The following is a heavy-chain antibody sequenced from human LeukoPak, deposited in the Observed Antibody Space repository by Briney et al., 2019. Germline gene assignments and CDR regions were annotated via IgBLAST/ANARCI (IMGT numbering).Heavy chain of an antibody. J-gene: IGHJ4*02. CDR3: ARGAEYSYGLYYFDY. V-gene: IGHV4-38-2*02. CDR2: VDHSGGT. D-gene: IGHD5-18*01. CDR1: GYSLSSGYY. Sequence: SETLSLTCTVSGYSLSSGYYWGWIRPPPGKGLEWIGSVDHSGGTYYNPSLRSRVSISVDTSKNQFSLKLSSVTAADTAVYYCARGAEYSYGLYYFDYWGQGTLVTVSS.